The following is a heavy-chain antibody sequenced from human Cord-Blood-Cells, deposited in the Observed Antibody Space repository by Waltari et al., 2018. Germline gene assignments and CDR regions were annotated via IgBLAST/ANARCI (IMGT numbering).Heavy chain of an antibody. CDR1: GFTFSSYW. J-gene: IGHJ3*02. V-gene: IGHV3-7*01. Sequence: EVQLVESGGGLVQPGGSLRLSCAASGFTFSSYWMSWVRQAPGKGVEVVANRKQDGSEKYYVDSVKGRFTISRDNAKNSLYLQMNSLRAEDTAVYYCAREGMGNDAFDIWGQGTMVTVSS. CDR3: AREGMGNDAFDI. D-gene: IGHD2-8*01. CDR2: RKQDGSEK.